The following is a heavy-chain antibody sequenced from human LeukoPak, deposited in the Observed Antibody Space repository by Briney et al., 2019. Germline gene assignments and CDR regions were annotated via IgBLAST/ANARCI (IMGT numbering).Heavy chain of an antibody. J-gene: IGHJ4*02. CDR3: AKEDCNGKSCYQFDH. CDR1: GFTFTSYA. CDR2: ISGSGDRT. Sequence: GGSLRLSCAASGFTFTSYAMSWVRQAPEKGPEWVSAISGSGDRTFYADSVRGRFTISRDNSRNTLYLQMNSLRAEDTAVYYCAKEDCNGKSCYQFDHWGQGTLVTVSS. V-gene: IGHV3-23*01. D-gene: IGHD2/OR15-2a*01.